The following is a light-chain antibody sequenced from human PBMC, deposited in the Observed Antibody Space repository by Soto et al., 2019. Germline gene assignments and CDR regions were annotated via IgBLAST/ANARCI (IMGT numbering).Light chain of an antibody. Sequence: IVMTQSPATLSGSPLEIARVSCMASQSVSSNLAWYQQKPGQAPRLLMYGASTRATGIPDRFSASGSGTEFTLTISSLQPHDFATYYCQHYNSYSEAFGQGTKVDIK. CDR2: GAS. CDR1: QSVSSN. V-gene: IGKV3D-15*01. CDR3: QHYNSYSEA. J-gene: IGKJ1*01.